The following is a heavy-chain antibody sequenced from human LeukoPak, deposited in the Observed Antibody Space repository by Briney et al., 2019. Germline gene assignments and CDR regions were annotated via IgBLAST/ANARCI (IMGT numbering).Heavy chain of an antibody. D-gene: IGHD4-17*01. CDR2: IYYSGPT. CDR3: ARVNDGDYGAFDI. J-gene: IGHJ3*02. CDR1: GTFINNYY. V-gene: IGHV4-59*01. Sequence: SETLSHTCIVSGTFINNYYWTWIRQPPGKGLEWIGYIYYSGPTNSNPSLKSRVTISIDKSKNQFSLKLTSVTAADTAFYYCARVNDGDYGAFDIWGQGTMVTVSS.